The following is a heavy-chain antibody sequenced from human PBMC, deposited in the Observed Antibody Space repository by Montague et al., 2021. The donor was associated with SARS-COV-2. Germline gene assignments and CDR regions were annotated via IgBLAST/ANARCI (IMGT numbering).Heavy chain of an antibody. J-gene: IGHJ5*02. Sequence: TLSLTCTVSIGSISSGSYYWSWIRQPAGKGLEWIGRIYTSGSTNYXPSLKSRVTISADTSKNQFSLKLSSVTAADTAVYYCARDGYSSGWNGLHWFDPWGQGTLVTVSS. D-gene: IGHD6-25*01. CDR1: IGSISSGSYY. V-gene: IGHV4-61*02. CDR3: ARDGYSSGWNGLHWFDP. CDR2: IYTSGST.